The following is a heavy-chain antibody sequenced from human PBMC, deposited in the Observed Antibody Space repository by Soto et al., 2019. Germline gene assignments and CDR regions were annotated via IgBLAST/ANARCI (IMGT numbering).Heavy chain of an antibody. CDR2: IAFDGSYK. CDR3: VRSALSTGSYYWFDP. CDR1: GFTFSSYA. J-gene: IGHJ5*02. V-gene: IGHV3-30-3*01. Sequence: QVQLVESGGGVVQPGRSLRLSCAASGFTFSSYAMHWVRQAPGKGLEWLAVIAFDGSYKYEADSVKGRFSVSRDNSKNTLYLQMNSLRAEDTAVYYCVRSALSTGSYYWFDPWGQGTLVTVSS. D-gene: IGHD3-10*01.